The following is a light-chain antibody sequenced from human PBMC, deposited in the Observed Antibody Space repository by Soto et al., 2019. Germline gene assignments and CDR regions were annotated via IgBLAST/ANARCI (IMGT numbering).Light chain of an antibody. CDR2: GAS. CDR3: QRGHNWPLT. CDR1: QSINSE. J-gene: IGKJ2*01. Sequence: EIVMTQSPATLSLSPGERAALSCRASQSINSELAWYQQKPGQPPRLLIYGASTRATGVPARFTGNESGSEFTLTISGLQSEDFAVYYCQRGHNWPLTFGQGTRLEI. V-gene: IGKV3-15*01.